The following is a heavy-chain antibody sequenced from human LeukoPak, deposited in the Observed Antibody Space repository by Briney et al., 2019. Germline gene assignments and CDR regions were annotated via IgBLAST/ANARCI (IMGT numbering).Heavy chain of an antibody. CDR2: ISSSTRRI. Sequence: AGSLRLSCAASGFNFSSYSLNWVRQAPGKGLEWVSYISSSTRRIYYAASVKGRFTISRDSAKNSLYLQMDSLRDEDTAMYYCAREFPPHCSSTSCYPDHWGQGTLVTVSS. J-gene: IGHJ5*02. D-gene: IGHD2-2*01. CDR1: GFNFSSYS. CDR3: AREFPPHCSSTSCYPDH. V-gene: IGHV3-48*02.